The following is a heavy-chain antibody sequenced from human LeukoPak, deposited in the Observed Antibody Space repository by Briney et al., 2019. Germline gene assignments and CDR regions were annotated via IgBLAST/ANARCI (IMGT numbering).Heavy chain of an antibody. CDR2: INDSGGST. CDR1: GFTFSSYA. J-gene: IGHJ4*02. V-gene: IGHV3-23*01. D-gene: IGHD3-16*02. Sequence: GGFLRLSCAASGFTFSSYAMSWVRQLPGKGLEWLSYINDSGGSTYYADSVKGRFVISRDNSKNSLYLQINSLRAEDTAIYYCATYDYVWGRYRLAQSDYWGQGTLVTVSP. CDR3: ATYDYVWGRYRLAQSDY.